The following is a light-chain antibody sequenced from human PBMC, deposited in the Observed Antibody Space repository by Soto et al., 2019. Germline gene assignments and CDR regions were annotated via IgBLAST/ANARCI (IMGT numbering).Light chain of an antibody. CDR2: GAS. Sequence: EIVMTQSPATLSVSPGDRVTLSCRASQNIDKYLAWYQQRPGQPPRLLIYGASTRANGIPARFSGSGSGTEFTLTISSLQSEDFAVYCCQQYNNWPPLTFGGGTKVEIK. J-gene: IGKJ4*01. CDR3: QQYNNWPPLT. V-gene: IGKV3D-15*01. CDR1: QNIDKY.